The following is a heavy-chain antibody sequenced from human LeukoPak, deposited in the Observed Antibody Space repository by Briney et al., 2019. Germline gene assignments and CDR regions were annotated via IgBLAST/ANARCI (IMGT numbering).Heavy chain of an antibody. CDR2: IHYSGST. D-gene: IGHD3-22*01. V-gene: IGHV4-39*01. J-gene: IGHJ4*02. CDR1: GGSISSSSYY. Sequence: SETLSLTCTASGGSISSSSYYWGWIRQPPGKGLEWIGSIHYSGSTYYNPSLKSRVTISVDTSKNQFSLKLSSVTAADTAVYYCARLKGSGYGGDYWGQGTLVTVSS. CDR3: ARLKGSGYGGDY.